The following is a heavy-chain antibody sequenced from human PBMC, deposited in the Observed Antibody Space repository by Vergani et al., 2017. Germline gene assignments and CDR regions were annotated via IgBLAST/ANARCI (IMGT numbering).Heavy chain of an antibody. CDR2: IYYSGST. V-gene: IGHV4-30-4*08. CDR1: GYSISSGYY. D-gene: IGHD1-26*01. Sequence: QVQLQESGPGLVKPSETLSLTCAVSGYSISSGYYWGWIRQPPGTGLEWIGYIYYSGSTYYNPSLKSRVTISVDTSKNQFSLKLNSVTAADTAVYYCARELIVGATSFDNWGQGTLVTVSS. CDR3: ARELIVGATSFDN. J-gene: IGHJ4*02.